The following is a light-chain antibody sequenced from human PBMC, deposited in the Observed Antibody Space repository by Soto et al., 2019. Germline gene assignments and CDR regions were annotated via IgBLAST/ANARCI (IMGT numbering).Light chain of an antibody. J-gene: IGKJ2*01. CDR3: HQDYNLPYP. CDR1: QSVSSSY. Sequence: EIVMTQSPATLSLSPGERATLSCRASQSVSSSYLSWYQQQPGQAPRLLIYGASTRATGIPARFSSSGSGTDFTLTISSLQPEDVAVYYCHQDYNLPYPFGQGTKLEIK. CDR2: GAS. V-gene: IGKV3D-7*01.